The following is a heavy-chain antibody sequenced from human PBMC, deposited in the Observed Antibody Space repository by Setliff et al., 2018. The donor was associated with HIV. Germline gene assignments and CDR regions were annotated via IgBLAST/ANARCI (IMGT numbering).Heavy chain of an antibody. CDR3: ARDGRRLDAFDI. Sequence: GGSLRLSCAASGFTFNTYTMNWVRQAPGKGLEWLSYISDTSATISYADSVKGRFTISRDNAKNSLYLQMNSLRAEDTAVYYCARDGRRLDAFDIWGQGTMVTVSS. J-gene: IGHJ3*02. CDR1: GFTFNTYT. D-gene: IGHD1-26*01. CDR2: ISDTSATI. V-gene: IGHV3-48*04.